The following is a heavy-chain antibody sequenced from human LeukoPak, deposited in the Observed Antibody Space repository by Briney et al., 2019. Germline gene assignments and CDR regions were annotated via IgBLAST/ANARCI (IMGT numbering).Heavy chain of an antibody. V-gene: IGHV3-74*01. D-gene: IGHD2-2*01. CDR1: GFTFSSYW. J-gene: IGHJ6*02. CDR3: ARDWGDCSSTSCPSRGLYYYYYYGMDA. CDR2: INYDGSST. Sequence: PGGSLRLSCAASGFTFSSYWLHWVRQGPGKGLVWVSRINYDGSSTTYADSVKGRFTISRDNSKNTLYLQMNSLRAEDTAVYYCARDWGDCSSTSCPSRGLYYYYYYGMDAWGQGTTVTVSS.